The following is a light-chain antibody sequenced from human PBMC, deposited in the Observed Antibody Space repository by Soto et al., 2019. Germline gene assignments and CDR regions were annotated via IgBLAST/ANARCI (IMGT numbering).Light chain of an antibody. CDR1: SSDVGAYNY. V-gene: IGLV2-14*01. J-gene: IGLJ1*01. CDR2: DVS. CDR3: SSCTTSSTIYV. Sequence: QSALTQPASVSGSPGQSITISCTGTSSDVGAYNYVSWYQQHPGKAPKLIIYDVSNRPSGVSNRFSGSKSGNTASLTISGLQAEDEADYYCSSCTTSSTIYVFGTGTKVTVL.